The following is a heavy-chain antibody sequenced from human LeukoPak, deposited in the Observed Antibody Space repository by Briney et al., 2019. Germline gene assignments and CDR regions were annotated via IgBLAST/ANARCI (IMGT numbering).Heavy chain of an antibody. CDR1: GFTFSTYW. V-gene: IGHV3-7*05. CDR3: TTYHDRGPSKD. Sequence: GGSLRLSCAASGFTFSTYWMTWVRQAPGKGLEWVANINKNGGDQYYGDSVKGRFTISRDNTKNSLYLQMNSLRAEDTAMYYCTTYHDRGPSKDWGQGTLVTVPS. J-gene: IGHJ4*02. CDR2: INKNGGDQ. D-gene: IGHD3-22*01.